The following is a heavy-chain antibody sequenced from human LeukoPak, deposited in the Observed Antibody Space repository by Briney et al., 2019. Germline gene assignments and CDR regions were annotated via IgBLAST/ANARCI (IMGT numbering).Heavy chain of an antibody. J-gene: IGHJ5*02. V-gene: IGHV4-59*08. CDR3: ARGMYYYDSSGYYYIKRGGWFDP. CDR1: GGSISSYY. Sequence: PSETLSLTCTVSGGSISSYYWSWIRQPPGKGLEWVGYIYYSGSTNYNPSLKSRVTISVDTSKNQFSLKLSSVTAADTAVYYCARGMYYYDSSGYYYIKRGGWFDPWGQGTLVTVSS. CDR2: IYYSGST. D-gene: IGHD3-22*01.